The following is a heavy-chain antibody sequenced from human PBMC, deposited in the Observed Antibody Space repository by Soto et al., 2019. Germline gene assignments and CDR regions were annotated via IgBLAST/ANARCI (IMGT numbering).Heavy chain of an antibody. CDR2: INHSGST. V-gene: IGHV4-34*01. CDR3: ARTGPDIVVVPAAPRWFDP. Sequence: SETLSLTCAVYGGSFSGYYWSWIRQPPGKGLEWIGEINHSGSTNYNPSLKSRVTISVDTSKNQFSLKLSSVTAADTAVYCCARTGPDIVVVPAAPRWFDPWGQGTLVTVSS. CDR1: GGSFSGYY. D-gene: IGHD2-2*01. J-gene: IGHJ5*02.